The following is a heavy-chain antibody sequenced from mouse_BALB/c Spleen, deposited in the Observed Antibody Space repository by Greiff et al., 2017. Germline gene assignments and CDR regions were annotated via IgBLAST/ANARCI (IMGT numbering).Heavy chain of an antibody. V-gene: IGHV5-6*01. D-gene: IGHD2-14*01. J-gene: IGHJ4*01. CDR3: ARPAYRYYAMDY. CDR2: ISSGGSYT. Sequence: EVQLVESGGDLVKPGGSLKLSCAASGFTFSSYGMSWVRQTPDKRLEWVATISSGGSYTYYPDSVKGRFTISRDNAKNTLYLQMSSLKSEDTAMYYCARPAYRYYAMDYWGQGTSVTVSS. CDR1: GFTFSSYG.